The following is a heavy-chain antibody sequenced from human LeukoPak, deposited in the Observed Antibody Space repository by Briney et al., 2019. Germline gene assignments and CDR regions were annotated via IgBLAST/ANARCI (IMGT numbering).Heavy chain of an antibody. V-gene: IGHV4-39*01. J-gene: IGHJ6*02. CDR1: GGSISISSYY. CDR2: IYYSGST. D-gene: IGHD6-13*01. Sequence: NPSETLSLTCTVSGGSISISSYYWGWIRQPPGKGLEWIGTIYYSGSTNYNPSLKSRVTISVDTSKNQFSLKLTSVTAADTAVYYCARHPAAAGGGYYGMDVWGQGTTVTVSS. CDR3: ARHPAAAGGGYYGMDV.